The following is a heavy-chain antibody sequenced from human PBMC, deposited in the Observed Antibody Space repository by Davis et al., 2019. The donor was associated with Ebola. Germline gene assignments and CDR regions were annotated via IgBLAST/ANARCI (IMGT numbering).Heavy chain of an antibody. J-gene: IGHJ6*02. V-gene: IGHV5-10-1*01. CDR2: IYPSDSYT. CDR1: GYSFTSYW. D-gene: IGHD6-19*01. Sequence: GESLKISCQGSGYSFTSYWISWVRQMPGKGLEWMGRIYPSDSYTNYSPSFQGHVTISADKSISTAYLQWSSLKASDTAMYYCARTIRDGVAVAGRDYYYYYGMDVWGQGTTVTVSS. CDR3: ARTIRDGVAVAGRDYYYYYGMDV.